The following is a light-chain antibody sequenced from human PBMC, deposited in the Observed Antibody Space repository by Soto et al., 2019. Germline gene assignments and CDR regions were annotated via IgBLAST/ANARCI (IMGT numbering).Light chain of an antibody. J-gene: IGKJ1*01. CDR1: QGIESH. CDR3: QKYNGAPKT. Sequence: DIQMTQSPSSLSASVGDRVSISCRASQGIESHLAWYQHKPGKVPKLLIYDATTLQSGVTSRFSGFGSGTDFTLTISSLQPEDVATYYCQKYNGAPKTFGQGTKVEIK. V-gene: IGKV1-27*01. CDR2: DAT.